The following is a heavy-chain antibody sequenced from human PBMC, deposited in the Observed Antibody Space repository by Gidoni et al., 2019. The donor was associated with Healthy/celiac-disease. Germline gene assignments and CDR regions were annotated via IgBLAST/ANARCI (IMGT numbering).Heavy chain of an antibody. V-gene: IGHV3-53*01. J-gene: IGHJ6*02. CDR1: GFTVRSNY. CDR2: IYSGGST. D-gene: IGHD6-13*01. Sequence: EVQLVESGGGLIQPGGSLRLSCAASGFTVRSNYLSWVRQAPGKGPEWVSVIYSGGSTYYADSGKGRFTISRDNSKNTRYLQMNSLRAEDTAVYYCARVGVAAAGTSYYYYYGMDVWGQGTTVTVSS. CDR3: ARVGVAAAGTSYYYYYGMDV.